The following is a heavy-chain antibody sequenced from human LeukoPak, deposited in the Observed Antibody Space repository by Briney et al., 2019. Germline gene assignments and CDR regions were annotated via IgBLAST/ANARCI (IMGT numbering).Heavy chain of an antibody. CDR1: GGSISSVAYY. CDR2: IHNTGST. Sequence: PPETLSLTCTVSGGSISSVAYYWGWIRQPPGEGLEWIATIHNTGSTYYNPSLKSRITISIDASRNQISLELNSVTAADTAIYYCAKSHLGVPHDYWGQGTLVTVSS. CDR3: AKSHLGVPHDY. V-gene: IGHV4-39*01. D-gene: IGHD3-3*01. J-gene: IGHJ4*02.